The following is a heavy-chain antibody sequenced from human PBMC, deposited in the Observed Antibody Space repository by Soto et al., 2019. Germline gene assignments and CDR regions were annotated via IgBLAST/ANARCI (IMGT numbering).Heavy chain of an antibody. V-gene: IGHV3-23*01. Sequence: PGGSLRLSCAASGVTFSSYAMSWFRQAPGKGLEWVSAISGSGGSTYYADSVKGRFTISRDNSKNTLYLQMNSLRAEDTAVYYCANDHTVATMSPFSYCGQGTLVLVSS. J-gene: IGHJ1*01. CDR1: GVTFSSYA. D-gene: IGHD5-12*01. CDR2: ISGSGGST. CDR3: ANDHTVATMSPFSY.